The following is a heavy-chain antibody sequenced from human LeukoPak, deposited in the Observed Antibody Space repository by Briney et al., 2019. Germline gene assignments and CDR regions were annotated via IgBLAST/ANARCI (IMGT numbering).Heavy chain of an antibody. D-gene: IGHD6-13*01. V-gene: IGHV3-21*01. Sequence: GGSLRLSCAASGFTFSSYSMIWVRQAPGKGLEWVSSISSNSSYIYYADSVKGRFTVSRDNAKNSLYLQINSLRAEDTAVYYCARASLVAAGTAAFDYWGQGTLVTVSS. J-gene: IGHJ4*02. CDR2: ISSNSSYI. CDR3: ARASLVAAGTAAFDY. CDR1: GFTFSSYS.